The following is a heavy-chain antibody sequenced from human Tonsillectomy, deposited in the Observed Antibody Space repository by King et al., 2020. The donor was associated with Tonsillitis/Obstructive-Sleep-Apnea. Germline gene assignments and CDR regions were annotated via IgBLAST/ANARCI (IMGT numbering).Heavy chain of an antibody. Sequence: VQLQDSGPGLVKPSETLSLTCSVSGASIRTYYWSWIRQTPGKGLEWIGYIYYSGSNKYNPSLKSRVTILADTSKNQFSLMLSSVTAADTAVYYCARNRPHNYFWSGVDGLDIWGQGTMVSVSS. CDR3: ARNRPHNYFWSGVDGLDI. CDR1: GASIRTYY. J-gene: IGHJ3*02. V-gene: IGHV4-59*01. CDR2: IYYSGSN. D-gene: IGHD3-3*01.